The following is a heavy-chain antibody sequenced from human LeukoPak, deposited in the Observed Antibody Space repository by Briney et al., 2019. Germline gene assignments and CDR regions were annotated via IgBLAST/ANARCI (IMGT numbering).Heavy chain of an antibody. CDR2: ISAYNGNT. CDR1: GYTFTSYG. CDR3: ARDPIPAGRRYQLLTEYFQH. J-gene: IGHJ1*01. V-gene: IGHV1-18*01. D-gene: IGHD2-2*01. Sequence: ASVEVSCKASGYTFTSYGISWVRQAPGQGLEWMGWISAYNGNTNYAQKLQGRVTMTTDTSTSTAYMELRSLRSDDTAVYYCARDPIPAGRRYQLLTEYFQHWGQGTLVTVSS.